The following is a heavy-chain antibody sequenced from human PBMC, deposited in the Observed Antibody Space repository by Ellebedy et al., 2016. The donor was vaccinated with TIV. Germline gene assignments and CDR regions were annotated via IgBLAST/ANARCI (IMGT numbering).Heavy chain of an antibody. CDR2: ISGVITST. D-gene: IGHD3-3*01. V-gene: IGHV3-23*01. CDR1: GFTFSSYA. Sequence: GESLKISCAASGFTFSSYAMSWVRQAPGKGLEWVSAISGVITSTYYADSVKGRFTISRDDSKGTLYLQMNSLRAEDTAVYYCAKWGWIGYYDYWGHGTLVTVSS. J-gene: IGHJ4*01. CDR3: AKWGWIGYYDY.